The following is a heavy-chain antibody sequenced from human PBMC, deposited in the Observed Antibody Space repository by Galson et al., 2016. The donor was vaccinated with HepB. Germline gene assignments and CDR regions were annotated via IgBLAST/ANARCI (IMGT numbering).Heavy chain of an antibody. D-gene: IGHD6-19*01. J-gene: IGHJ6*02. CDR1: GFSLSTTAVG. Sequence: PALVTPPQTLTLTCTFSGFSLSTTAVGVGWIRQPPGKALEWLALIYWNNDNHYSPSLKSRLTITKDTSKNQVILTMTNMDPEDTGIYYCAHTSGWCMDVWGQGTTVTVSS. CDR2: IYWNNDN. CDR3: AHTSGWCMDV. V-gene: IGHV2-5*01.